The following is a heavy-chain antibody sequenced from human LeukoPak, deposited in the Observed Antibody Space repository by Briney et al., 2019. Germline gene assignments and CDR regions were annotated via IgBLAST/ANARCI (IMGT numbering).Heavy chain of an antibody. CDR2: IYHSGST. CDR1: GGSISSSNW. J-gene: IGHJ4*02. V-gene: IGHV4-4*02. Sequence: SETLSLTCAVSGGSISSSNWWSWVRQPPGKGLEWIGEIYHSGSTNYNPSLKSRVTISVDTSKNQFSLKLSSVTAADTAVYYCAREGWGNSGGDSDYWGQGTLVTVSS. D-gene: IGHD4-23*01. CDR3: AREGWGNSGGDSDY.